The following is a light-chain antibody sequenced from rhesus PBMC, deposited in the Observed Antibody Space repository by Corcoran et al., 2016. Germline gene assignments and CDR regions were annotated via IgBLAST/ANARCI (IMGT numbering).Light chain of an antibody. CDR1: SSDIGAYNG. CDR3: YSPTCGHTYI. Sequence: QSALTQPPSVAKSLGQSVTISCAGTSSDIGAYNGVSWYQQHSGTAPRLLLYDVYMRPSGVSDRFSGSKSGNTASLTISGLQADDEADYYCYSPTCGHTYIFGVVTRLTV. V-gene: IGLV2-38*01. J-gene: IGLJ1*01. CDR2: DVY.